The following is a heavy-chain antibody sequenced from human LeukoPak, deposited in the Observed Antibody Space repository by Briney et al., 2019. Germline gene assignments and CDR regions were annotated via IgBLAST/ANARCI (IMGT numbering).Heavy chain of an antibody. J-gene: IGHJ4*02. Sequence: PGGSLRLSCAASGFTFSNYWMTWVRQAPGKGLEFVANIKQDGSEKYYVDSVKGRFTISRDNAKNSLYLQMNSLRAEDTAVYYCARTQRRLDYWGQGTLVTVSS. CDR1: GFTFSNYW. D-gene: IGHD6-25*01. CDR2: IKQDGSEK. CDR3: ARTQRRLDY. V-gene: IGHV3-7*01.